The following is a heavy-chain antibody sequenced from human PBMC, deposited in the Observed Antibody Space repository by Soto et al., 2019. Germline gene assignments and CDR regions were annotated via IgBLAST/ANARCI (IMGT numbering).Heavy chain of an antibody. CDR2: IYWNDDK. V-gene: IGHV2-5*01. CDR1: GFSLSTSGVG. Sequence: SGPTLVNPTQTLTLTCTFSGFSLSTSGVGVGWIRQPPGKALEWLALIYWNDDKRYSPSLKSRLTITKDTSKNQVVLTMTNVDPVDTASYYCAHRQDDFWSGYYFDYWGQGTLVTVSS. J-gene: IGHJ4*02. D-gene: IGHD3-3*01. CDR3: AHRQDDFWSGYYFDY.